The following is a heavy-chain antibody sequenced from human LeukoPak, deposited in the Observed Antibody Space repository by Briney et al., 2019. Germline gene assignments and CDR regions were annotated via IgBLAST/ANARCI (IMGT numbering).Heavy chain of an antibody. CDR1: GFTFSSYE. Sequence: GGSLRLSCAASGFTFSSYEMNWGRQAPGKGLEWVSYISSSGSTIYYADSMKGRFTISRDNAKNSLSLQMNSLRAEDTAVYYCAREGSMYNYFDCWGQGRLVTVSS. V-gene: IGHV3-48*03. CDR2: ISSSGSTI. CDR3: AREGSMYNYFDC. D-gene: IGHD2/OR15-2a*01. J-gene: IGHJ4*01.